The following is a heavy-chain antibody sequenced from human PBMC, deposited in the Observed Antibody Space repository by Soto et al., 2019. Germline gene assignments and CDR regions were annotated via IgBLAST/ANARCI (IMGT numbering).Heavy chain of an antibody. D-gene: IGHD2-2*01. CDR2: IYYSGTT. V-gene: IGHV4-30-4*01. Sequence: PSETLSLTCTVSGGSISSGGSYWGWMRQPPWKGLEWIGYIYYSGTTYFNPSLKSRVTLSVDTSKNHFSLNLSSVTAADTAVYYCVRYCSTTKCPFDYWGQGTLVTVSS. J-gene: IGHJ4*02. CDR3: VRYCSTTKCPFDY. CDR1: GGSISSGGSY.